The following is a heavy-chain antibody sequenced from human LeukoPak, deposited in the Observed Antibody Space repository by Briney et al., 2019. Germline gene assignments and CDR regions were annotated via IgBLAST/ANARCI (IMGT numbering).Heavy chain of an antibody. CDR3: ARWQYTISSGWFDP. Sequence: SETLSLTCTLSGGSISSRYWGWIRQPPGKGLEWIGSIYYSGGTNYNPSLQGRVSISVDTSKIQFSLKLSSVTAADTAVYYCARWQYTISSGWFDPWGQGTLVTVSS. CDR1: GGSISSRY. J-gene: IGHJ5*02. V-gene: IGHV4-59*08. D-gene: IGHD6-6*01. CDR2: IYYSGGT.